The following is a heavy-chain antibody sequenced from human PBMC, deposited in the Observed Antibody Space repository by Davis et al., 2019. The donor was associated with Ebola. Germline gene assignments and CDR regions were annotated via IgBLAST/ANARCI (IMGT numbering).Heavy chain of an antibody. V-gene: IGHV1-69*04. CDR1: GGTFSSYA. CDR3: ARDIGLGVDTASLNYYYGMDV. D-gene: IGHD5-18*01. Sequence: LVKVSCKASGGTFSSYAISWVRQAPGHGLEWMGRIIPILGIANYAQKFQGRVTITADKSTSTAYMELSSLRSEDTAVYYCARDIGLGVDTASLNYYYGMDVWGQGTTVTISS. J-gene: IGHJ6*02. CDR2: IIPILGIA.